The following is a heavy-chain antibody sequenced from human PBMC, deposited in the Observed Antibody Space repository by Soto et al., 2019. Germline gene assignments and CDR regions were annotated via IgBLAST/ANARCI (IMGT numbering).Heavy chain of an antibody. CDR2: INPNSGGT. CDR3: VRGYRVAVAGDAFDI. D-gene: IGHD6-19*01. J-gene: IGHJ3*02. Sequence: ASVKVSCKASGYTFTGYYMHWVRQAPGQGLEWMGWINPNSGGTNYAQKFQGWVTMTRDTSISTAYMELSRLRSDDTAVYYCVRGYRVAVAGDAFDIWGQGTMVTVSS. CDR1: GYTFTGYY. V-gene: IGHV1-2*04.